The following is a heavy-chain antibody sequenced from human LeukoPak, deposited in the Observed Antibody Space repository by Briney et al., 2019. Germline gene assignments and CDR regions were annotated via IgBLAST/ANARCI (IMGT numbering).Heavy chain of an antibody. D-gene: IGHD5-24*01. CDR2: INPRGST. V-gene: IGHV4-34*01. CDR1: GGSFSGYY. Sequence: SETLSLTCGVYGGSFSGYYWSGLRQPPGKGLEGSGEINPRGSTNYNPSLTSRGTLSADTSKNQFSLTLNSVTAADTAVYYCARRRLGYYFDYWGQGTLVTVSS. CDR3: ARRRLGYYFDY. J-gene: IGHJ4*02.